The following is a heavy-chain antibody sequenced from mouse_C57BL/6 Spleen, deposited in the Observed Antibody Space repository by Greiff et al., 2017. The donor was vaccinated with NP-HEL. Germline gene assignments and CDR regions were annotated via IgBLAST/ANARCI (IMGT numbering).Heavy chain of an antibody. D-gene: IGHD1-1*01. CDR1: GYTFTDYN. Sequence: EVQLQQSGPELVKPGASVKIPCKASGYTFTDYNMDWVKQSHGKSLEWIGDINPNNGGTIYHQKFKGKATLTVDMSSSTAYMELRSLTSEDTAVYYCARSYGPLAYWGQGTLVTVSA. J-gene: IGHJ3*01. CDR2: INPNNGGT. V-gene: IGHV1-18*01. CDR3: ARSYGPLAY.